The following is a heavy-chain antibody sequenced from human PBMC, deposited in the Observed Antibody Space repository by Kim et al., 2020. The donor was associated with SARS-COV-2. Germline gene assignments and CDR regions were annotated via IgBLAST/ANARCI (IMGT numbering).Heavy chain of an antibody. CDR2: FDPEDGET. J-gene: IGHJ5*02. D-gene: IGHD2-2*01. V-gene: IGHV1-24*01. Sequence: ASVKVSCKVSGYTLTELSMHWVRQAPGKWLEWMGGFDPEDGETIYAQKFQGRVTMTEDTSTDTAYMELSSLRSEDTAVYYCATGPAAISSNWFDPWGQGTLVTVSS. CDR3: ATGPAAISSNWFDP. CDR1: GYTLTELS.